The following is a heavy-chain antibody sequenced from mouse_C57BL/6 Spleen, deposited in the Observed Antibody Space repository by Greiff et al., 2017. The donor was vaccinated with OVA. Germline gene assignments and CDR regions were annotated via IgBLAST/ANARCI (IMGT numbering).Heavy chain of an antibody. CDR3: TTCTFGGYYGSSHWYFDV. CDR1: GFNIKDYY. D-gene: IGHD1-1*01. Sequence: EVQLQESGAELVRPGASVKLSCTASGFNIKDYYMHWVKQRPEQGLEWIGRIDPEDGDTEYAPKFQGKATMTADTSSNTAYLQLSSLTSEDTAVYYCTTCTFGGYYGSSHWYFDVWGTGTTVTVSS. J-gene: IGHJ1*03. CDR2: IDPEDGDT. V-gene: IGHV14-1*01.